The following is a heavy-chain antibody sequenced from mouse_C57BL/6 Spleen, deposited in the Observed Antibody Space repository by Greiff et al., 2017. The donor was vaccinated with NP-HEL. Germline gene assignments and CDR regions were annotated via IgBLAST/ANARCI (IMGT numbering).Heavy chain of an antibody. CDR2: INPGSGGT. CDR3: ARGQTAQATSWFAY. J-gene: IGHJ3*01. D-gene: IGHD3-2*02. V-gene: IGHV1-54*01. Sequence: QVQLQQSGAELVRPGTSVRVSCKASGYAFTNYLIEWVKQRPGQGLEWIGVINPGSGGTNYNQKFKGKATLTVDTSSSTAYMQLSSLTSEDSAVYYCARGQTAQATSWFAYWGQGTLVTVSA. CDR1: GYAFTNYL.